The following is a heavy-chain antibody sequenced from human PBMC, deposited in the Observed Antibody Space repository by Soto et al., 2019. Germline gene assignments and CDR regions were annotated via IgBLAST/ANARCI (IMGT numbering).Heavy chain of an antibody. J-gene: IGHJ6*03. V-gene: IGHV4-59*01. D-gene: IGHD5-12*01. CDR2: IYYSGST. Sequence: PSETLSLTCTVSGGSISSYYWSWIRQPPGKGLEWIGYIYYSGSTNYNPSLKSRVTISVDTSKNQFSLKLSSVTAADTAVYYCARVRGSGYESYYYYYYMDVWGKGTTVTVSS. CDR1: GGSISSYY. CDR3: ARVRGSGYESYYYYYYMDV.